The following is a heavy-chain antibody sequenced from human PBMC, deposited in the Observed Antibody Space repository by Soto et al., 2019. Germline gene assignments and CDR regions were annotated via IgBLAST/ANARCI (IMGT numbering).Heavy chain of an antibody. V-gene: IGHV4-34*01. CDR3: ARGLISGSHYSGGWYYFDS. CDR1: GGSFSDYI. Sequence: QVQLQQSGAGLLKPSETLSLTCDVYGGSFSDYIWTWIRQTPGKGLQWIGQINHSGRANYNPSLTSRVTMSVHTASSQFSLELSSVTAADTGVYYCARGLISGSHYSGGWYYFDSWGQGTQVTVSS. CDR2: INHSGRA. J-gene: IGHJ4*02. D-gene: IGHD1-26*01.